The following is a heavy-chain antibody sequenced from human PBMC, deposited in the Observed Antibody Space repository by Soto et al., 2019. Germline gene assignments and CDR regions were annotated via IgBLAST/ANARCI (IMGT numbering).Heavy chain of an antibody. V-gene: IGHV3-48*03. D-gene: IGHD4-4*01. Sequence: GGSLRLSCAVSGFSFSYYEMNWVRQAPGKGLEWVAYMSSTGADIEYADSVKGRFSISRDNAKNSLYLQMNSLRAEDTGVYYCARVEMTTVFFDYWGQGTLVTVSS. CDR1: GFSFSYYE. CDR2: MSSTGADI. J-gene: IGHJ4*02. CDR3: ARVEMTTVFFDY.